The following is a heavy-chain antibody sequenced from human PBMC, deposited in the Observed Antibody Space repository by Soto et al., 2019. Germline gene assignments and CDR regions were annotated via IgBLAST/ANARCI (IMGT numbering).Heavy chain of an antibody. D-gene: IGHD6-13*01. V-gene: IGHV2-70*11. CDR1: GFSLSTSGMC. CDR3: ARIPQQLAYFDY. J-gene: IGHJ4*02. Sequence: SGPTLVNPTQTLRLTCTFSGFSLSTSGMCVSWIRQPPGKALEWLARIDWDDDKYYSTSLKTRLTISKDTSKNQVVLTLTNMDPVDTATYYCARIPQQLAYFDYRGQRTLLTVSS. CDR2: IDWDDDK.